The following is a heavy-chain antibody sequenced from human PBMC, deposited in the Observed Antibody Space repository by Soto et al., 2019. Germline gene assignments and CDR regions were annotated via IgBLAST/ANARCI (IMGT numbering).Heavy chain of an antibody. Sequence: AETLSLTCAVSVGSISSSSYYWFWIRHPPGKGLEWIGSIYYSGSTYYNPSLKSRVTISADTSKNQFSLKLSSVTAADTAVYYCARHAGHYYGSGSDWFDPWGQGTLVTVSS. D-gene: IGHD3-10*01. CDR1: VGSISSSSYY. CDR2: IYYSGST. J-gene: IGHJ5*02. CDR3: ARHAGHYYGSGSDWFDP. V-gene: IGHV4-39*01.